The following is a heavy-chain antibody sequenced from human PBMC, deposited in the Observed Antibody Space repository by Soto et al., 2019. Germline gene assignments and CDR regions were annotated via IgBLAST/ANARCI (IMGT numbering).Heavy chain of an antibody. CDR2: INHSGSS. CDR3: ARELGDSYGMDV. CDR1: GGSFSGYY. V-gene: IGHV4-34*01. J-gene: IGHJ6*02. Sequence: SETLSLTCAVYGGSFSGYYWSWIRQPPGKGLEWIGEINHSGSSNSNPSLKSRVTLLVDTSKNQFSLKVSSVTAADTAVYYCARELGDSYGMDVWGQGTTVNVSS. D-gene: IGHD1-26*01.